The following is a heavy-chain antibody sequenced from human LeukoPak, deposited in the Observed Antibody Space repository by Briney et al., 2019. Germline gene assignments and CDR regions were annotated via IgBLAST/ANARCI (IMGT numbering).Heavy chain of an antibody. CDR1: GFTFSSYS. Sequence: GGSLRLSCAASGFTFSSYSMNWVRQAPGKGLEWVSYISSSSSTIYYADSVKGRFTISRDNAKNSLYLQMNSLRAEDTAVYYCARGSPGTKLVVAATWGFDYWGQGTLVTVSS. D-gene: IGHD2-15*01. CDR2: ISSSSSTI. J-gene: IGHJ4*02. CDR3: ARGSPGTKLVVAATWGFDY. V-gene: IGHV3-48*04.